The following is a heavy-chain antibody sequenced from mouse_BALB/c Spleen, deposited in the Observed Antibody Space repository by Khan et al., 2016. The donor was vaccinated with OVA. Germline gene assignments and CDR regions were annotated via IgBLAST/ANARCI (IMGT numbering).Heavy chain of an antibody. Sequence: EVELVESGGGLVKPGGSLKLSCAASGFTFSDYYMYWVRQTPEKRLEWVATISDGGSYTYYPDSVKGRFTISRDNAKNNLYLQMSSLKSEDTAIYYGARAGYGGFAYWGQGTLVTVSA. CDR2: ISDGGSYT. D-gene: IGHD1-1*02. CDR3: ARAGYGGFAY. J-gene: IGHJ3*01. V-gene: IGHV5-4*02. CDR1: GFTFSDYY.